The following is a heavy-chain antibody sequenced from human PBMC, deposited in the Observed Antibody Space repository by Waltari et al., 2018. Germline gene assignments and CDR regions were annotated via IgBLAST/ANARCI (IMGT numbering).Heavy chain of an antibody. CDR3: ARGRVRASIAVAGAFDY. J-gene: IGHJ4*02. CDR2: INHRGRT. V-gene: IGHV4-34*01. Sequence: QVQLQQWGAGLLNPSETLSLTCAVYGGSFSDYYWSWIRQPPGKGLEWIGEINHRGRTNYNPSLKSRVTISVDTSKNQFSLKLTSVTAADTAVYYCARGRVRASIAVAGAFDYWGQGTLVTVSS. D-gene: IGHD6-19*01. CDR1: GGSFSDYY.